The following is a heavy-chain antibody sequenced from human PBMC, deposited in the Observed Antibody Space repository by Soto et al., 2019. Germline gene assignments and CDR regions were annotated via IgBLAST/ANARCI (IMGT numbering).Heavy chain of an antibody. CDR2: LYWEDDK. V-gene: IGHV2-5*02. J-gene: IGHJ6*02. CDR1: GLSLRTTGVG. D-gene: IGHD2-21*02. CDR3: VQSRCGGDCLEIYSSHAYNGLDV. Sequence: QVTLKESGPTLVKPTQTLTLTCTVSGLSLRTTGVGVGWVRQPPGKALEWLALLYWEDDKRYSPSLRSRLTIAKDLSEKQVVLTMTNIDTVDTATYYCVQSRCGGDCLEIYSSHAYNGLDVWGQGTTVTVSS.